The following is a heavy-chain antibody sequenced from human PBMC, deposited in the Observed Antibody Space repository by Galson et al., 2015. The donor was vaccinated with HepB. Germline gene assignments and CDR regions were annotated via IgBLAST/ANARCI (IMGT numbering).Heavy chain of an antibody. CDR2: IRSRVDGGTT. Sequence: SLRLSCAVSGFNFGDHAMSWFRQAPGKGLEWVGFIRSRVDGGTTEYAASVKGRLTISRDDSRSIAYLQMNSLKTEDTGVYYCTRDRKGGYGPFDYWGQGNLVTVSS. CDR3: TRDRKGGYGPFDY. D-gene: IGHD5-12*01. V-gene: IGHV3-49*03. CDR1: GFNFGDHA. J-gene: IGHJ4*02.